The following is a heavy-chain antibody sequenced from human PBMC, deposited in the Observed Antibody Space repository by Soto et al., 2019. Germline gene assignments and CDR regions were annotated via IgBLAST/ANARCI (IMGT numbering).Heavy chain of an antibody. CDR1: GYTLTELS. Sequence: GASVKVSCKVSGYTLTELSMHWVRQAPGKGLEWMGGFDPEDGETIYAQKFQGRVTMTEDTSTDTAYMELSSLRSEDTAVYYCATVSAKGDILTGYYARGQYYFDYWGQGTLVTVSS. CDR2: FDPEDGET. V-gene: IGHV1-24*01. CDR3: ATVSAKGDILTGYYARGQYYFDY. J-gene: IGHJ4*02. D-gene: IGHD3-9*01.